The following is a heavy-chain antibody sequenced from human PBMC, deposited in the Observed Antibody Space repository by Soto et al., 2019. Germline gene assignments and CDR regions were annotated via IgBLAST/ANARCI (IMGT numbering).Heavy chain of an antibody. CDR3: ARDRYCSGGSCLSYSYYYGMDV. D-gene: IGHD2-15*01. V-gene: IGHV3-30-3*01. J-gene: IGHJ6*02. CDR1: GFTFSSYA. CDR2: ISYDGSNK. Sequence: QVQLVESGGGVVQPGRSLRLSCAASGFTFSSYAMHWVRQAPGKGLEWVAVISYDGSNKYYADSVKGRFTISRDNSKNTLYLQMNSLRAEDTAVYYCARDRYCSGGSCLSYSYYYGMDVWGQGTTVTVSS.